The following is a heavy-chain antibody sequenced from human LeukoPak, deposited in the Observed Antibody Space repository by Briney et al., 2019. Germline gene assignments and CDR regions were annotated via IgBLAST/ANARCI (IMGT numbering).Heavy chain of an antibody. CDR3: ARGGGPYCSSTSCSGSLDP. CDR2: IIPIFGTA. Sequence: SVKVSCKASGGTFSSYAISWVRQAPGQGLEWMGGIIPIFGTANYAQKFQGRVTITADKSTSTAYMEMSSLRSEDTAVYYCARGGGPYCSSTSCSGSLDPWGQGTLVTVSS. D-gene: IGHD2-2*01. CDR1: GGTFSSYA. V-gene: IGHV1-69*06. J-gene: IGHJ5*02.